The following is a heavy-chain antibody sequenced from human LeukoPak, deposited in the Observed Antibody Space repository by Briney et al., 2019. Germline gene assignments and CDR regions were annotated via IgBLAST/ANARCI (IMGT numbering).Heavy chain of an antibody. D-gene: IGHD6-13*01. CDR1: GYTFTGYY. CDR2: INPNSGGT. Sequence: ASVKVSCKASGYTFTGYYMHWVRQAPGQGLEWMGRINPNSGGTNYAQKFQGRVTMTRETSISTAYMELSRLRSDDTAVYYCARDEASIIAAADLWGQGTLVTVSS. V-gene: IGHV1-2*06. J-gene: IGHJ5*02. CDR3: ARDEASIIAAADL.